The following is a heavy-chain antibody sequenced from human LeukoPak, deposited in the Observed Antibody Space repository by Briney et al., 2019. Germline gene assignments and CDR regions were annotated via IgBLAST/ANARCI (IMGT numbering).Heavy chain of an antibody. V-gene: IGHV3-23*01. D-gene: IGHD2-2*01. J-gene: IGHJ5*02. CDR1: GFTFSSYA. CDR2: ISGSGGST. CDR3: AKEVTLGYCSSTSCSDP. Sequence: ESGGSLRLSCAASGFTFSSYAMSWVRQAPGKGLEWVSAISGSGGSTYYADSVKGRFTISRDNSKNTLYLQMNSLRDEDTAVYYCAKEVTLGYCSSTSCSDPWGQGTLVTVSS.